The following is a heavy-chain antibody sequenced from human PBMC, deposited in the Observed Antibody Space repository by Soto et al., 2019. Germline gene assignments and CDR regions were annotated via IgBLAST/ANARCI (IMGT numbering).Heavy chain of an antibody. Sequence: SVKVSCKASGGTFSSYAISWVRQAPGQGLEWMGGIIPIFGTANYAQKFQGRVTITADESTSTAYMELSSLRSEDTAVYYCARDHQPSGYSYGYYYYYGMDVWGQGTTVTVYS. D-gene: IGHD5-18*01. CDR2: IIPIFGTA. CDR1: GGTFSSYA. V-gene: IGHV1-69*13. J-gene: IGHJ6*02. CDR3: ARDHQPSGYSYGYYYYYGMDV.